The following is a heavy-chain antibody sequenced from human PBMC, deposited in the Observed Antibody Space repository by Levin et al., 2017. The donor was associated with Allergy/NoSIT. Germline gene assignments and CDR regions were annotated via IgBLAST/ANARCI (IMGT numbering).Heavy chain of an antibody. D-gene: IGHD6-13*01. CDR3: AGGAADGTYTSYYYIAV. Sequence: GESLKISCAASGFTFSSFGIHLVRQAPGKGLEWVALIWYDGSNKYYADSVKGRFTITRDNPKNTLYLQVNRLRAEDTAVYYCAGGAADGTYTSYYYIAVWGKGTTVTVSS. CDR1: GFTFSSFG. CDR2: IWYDGSNK. V-gene: IGHV3-33*01. J-gene: IGHJ6*03.